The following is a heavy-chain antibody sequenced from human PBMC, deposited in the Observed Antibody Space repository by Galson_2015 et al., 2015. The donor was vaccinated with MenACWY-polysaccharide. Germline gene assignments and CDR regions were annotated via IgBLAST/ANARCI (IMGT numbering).Heavy chain of an antibody. CDR1: GYTFTSYG. J-gene: IGHJ6*02. D-gene: IGHD2-2*01. Sequence: SVKVSCKASGYTFTSYGISWVRQAPGQGLEWMGWISAYNGNTNYAQKLQGRVTMTTDTSTSTAYMELRSLRSDDTAVYYCARDPLLYCSSTSCFYGMDVWGQGTTVTVSS. V-gene: IGHV1-18*01. CDR2: ISAYNGNT. CDR3: ARDPLLYCSSTSCFYGMDV.